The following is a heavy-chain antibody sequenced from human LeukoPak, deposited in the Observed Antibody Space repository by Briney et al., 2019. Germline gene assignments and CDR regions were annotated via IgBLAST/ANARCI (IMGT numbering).Heavy chain of an antibody. Sequence: SETLSLTXAVSGYSICSGYYWGWIRKPPGKGLPRIGSIYHSGSTYYNPSLKSRVTISVDTSKNQFSLKLSSVTAADTAVYYCARVDTAMVMSDYWGQGTLVTVSS. CDR3: ARVDTAMVMSDY. J-gene: IGHJ4*02. CDR2: IYHSGST. V-gene: IGHV4-38-2*01. CDR1: GYSICSGYY. D-gene: IGHD5-18*01.